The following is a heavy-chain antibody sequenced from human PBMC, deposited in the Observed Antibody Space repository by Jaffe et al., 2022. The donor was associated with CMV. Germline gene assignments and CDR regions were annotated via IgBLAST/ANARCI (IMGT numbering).Heavy chain of an antibody. CDR3: ARGGLGEQWLVRVGWFDP. D-gene: IGHD6-19*01. CDR1: GGSISSYY. V-gene: IGHV4-59*01. J-gene: IGHJ5*02. Sequence: QVQLQESGPGLVKPSETLSLTCTVSGGSISSYYWSWIRQPPGKGLEWIGYIYYSGSTNYNPSLKSRVTISVDTSKNQFSLKLSSVTAADTAVYYCARGGLGEQWLVRVGWFDPWGQGTLVTVSS. CDR2: IYYSGST.